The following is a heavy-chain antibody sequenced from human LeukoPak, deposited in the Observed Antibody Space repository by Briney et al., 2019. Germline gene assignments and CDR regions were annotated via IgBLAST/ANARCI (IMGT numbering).Heavy chain of an antibody. J-gene: IGHJ4*02. CDR1: GFTFSSYS. V-gene: IGHV3-21*01. Sequence: GGSLRLSCAASGFTFSSYSMNWVRQAPGKGLEWVSSISSSSSYIYYAHSVKGRFTISRDNAKNSLYLQMNSLRAEDTAVYYCARYSSGCEFDYWGQGTLVTVSS. D-gene: IGHD6-19*01. CDR2: ISSSSSYI. CDR3: ARYSSGCEFDY.